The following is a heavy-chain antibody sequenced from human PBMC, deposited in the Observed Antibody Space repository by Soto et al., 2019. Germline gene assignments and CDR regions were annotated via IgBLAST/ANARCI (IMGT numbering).Heavy chain of an antibody. Sequence: PSETLSLTCAVSGGSISSSYWWSWVRQPPGKGLEWIGEIYHSGSTNYNPSLKSRVTMSLDKSKNQFSLKLSSVTAADTAVYYCARDGGHFDYWGQGTLVTVSS. J-gene: IGHJ4*02. CDR2: IYHSGST. V-gene: IGHV4-4*02. CDR3: ARDGGHFDY. CDR1: GGSISSSYW.